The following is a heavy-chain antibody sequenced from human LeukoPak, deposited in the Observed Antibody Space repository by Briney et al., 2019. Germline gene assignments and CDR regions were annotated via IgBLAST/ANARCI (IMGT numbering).Heavy chain of an antibody. CDR2: ISGSGGST. D-gene: IGHD4-23*01. CDR1: GFTFSSYA. Sequence: GSLRLSCAASGFTFSSYAMSWVRQAPGKGLEWVSAISGSGGSTYYADSVKGRFTISRDNSKNTLYLQMNSLRAEDTAVYYCAKDEAYGGNSGYFDYWGQGTLVTVSS. CDR3: AKDEAYGGNSGYFDY. V-gene: IGHV3-23*01. J-gene: IGHJ4*02.